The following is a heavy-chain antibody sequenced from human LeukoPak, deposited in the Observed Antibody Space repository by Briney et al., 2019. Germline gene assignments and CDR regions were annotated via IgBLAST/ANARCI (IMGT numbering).Heavy chain of an antibody. CDR3: AREASGSSYGMDV. CDR1: GYTFASHY. CDR2: MNPSGGST. Sequence: GASVKVSCKASGYTFASHYIHRVRQAPGQGLEWVGVMNPSGGSTNYAQKFQDRVIMIRDTSTSTVYMELSSLRSEDTAVYYCAREASGSSYGMDVWGHGTTVTVSS. D-gene: IGHD1-26*01. J-gene: IGHJ6*02. V-gene: IGHV1-46*01.